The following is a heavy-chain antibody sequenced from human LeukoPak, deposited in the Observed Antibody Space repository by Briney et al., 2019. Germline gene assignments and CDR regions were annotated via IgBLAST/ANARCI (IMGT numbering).Heavy chain of an antibody. CDR1: GGSFSGYY. J-gene: IGHJ5*02. CDR2: INHSGST. CDR3: ARRGPRITMVRGVIPLWFDP. V-gene: IGHV4-34*01. Sequence: SETLSLTCAVYGGSFSGYYWSWIRQPPGKGLEWIGEINHSGSTNYNPSLKSRVTISVDTSKNQFSLKLSSVTAADTAVYYCARRGPRITMVRGVIPLWFDPWGQGTLVTVSS. D-gene: IGHD3-10*01.